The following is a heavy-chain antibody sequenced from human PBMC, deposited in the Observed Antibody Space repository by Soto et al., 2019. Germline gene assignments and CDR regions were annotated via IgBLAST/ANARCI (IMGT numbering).Heavy chain of an antibody. CDR3: APILYQSITGFDI. D-gene: IGHD2-8*01. CDR1: GYTFTGYY. J-gene: IGHJ3*02. V-gene: IGHV1-2*02. CDR2: INPNSGGT. Sequence: GASVKVSCKASGYTFTGYYMHRVRQAPGQGLEWMGWINPNSGGTNYAQKFQGRVTMTRDTSISTAYMELSRLRSDDTAVYYCAPILYQSITGFDIWGQGTMVTVSS.